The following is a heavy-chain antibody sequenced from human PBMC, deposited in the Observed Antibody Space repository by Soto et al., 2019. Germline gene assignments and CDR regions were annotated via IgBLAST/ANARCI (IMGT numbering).Heavy chain of an antibody. CDR3: AGSLGWYAIDY. D-gene: IGHD6-19*01. CDR1: GVSIGSNYY. J-gene: IGHJ4*02. Sequence: QVLLQESGPGLVQPSGTLSLCCVVSGVSIGSNYYWGWVRKPPGKGLEWLGDMSHIGSVNYNPSLKNRVTISIDKSQNQFSPKLNSVTAADTTVYCCAGSLGWYAIDYWGQGNLVIVSS. CDR2: MSHIGSV. V-gene: IGHV4-4*01.